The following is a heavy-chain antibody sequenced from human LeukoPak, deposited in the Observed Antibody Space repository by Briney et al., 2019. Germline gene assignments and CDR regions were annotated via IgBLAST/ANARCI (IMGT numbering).Heavy chain of an antibody. J-gene: IGHJ3*01. CDR1: GFTFSTDW. V-gene: IGHV3-7*04. CDR2: IKQDGREK. D-gene: IGHD3-22*01. Sequence: GGSLRLSCTVSGFTFSTDWMTWVRRAPGKGLEWVANIKQDGREKYYVDSVKGRFTITRDNAKKALYLEMNSLRVEDTALYYCARENYYDSSGNDAFDVWGQGTMVTVSS. CDR3: ARENYYDSSGNDAFDV.